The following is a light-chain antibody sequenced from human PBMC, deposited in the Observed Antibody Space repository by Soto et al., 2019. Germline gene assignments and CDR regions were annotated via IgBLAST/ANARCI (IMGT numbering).Light chain of an antibody. CDR3: QQYGNARWT. Sequence: EIVLTQSPGTLSLSPGERATLSCRASQSVSSRYLAWYQQNPGQAPRLLISGASTSATGIPDRFSGSASGTVFALTICRLGPEYFAVYYCQQYGNARWTLGQGTTVEIK. CDR1: QSVSSRY. J-gene: IGKJ1*01. CDR2: GAS. V-gene: IGKV3-20*01.